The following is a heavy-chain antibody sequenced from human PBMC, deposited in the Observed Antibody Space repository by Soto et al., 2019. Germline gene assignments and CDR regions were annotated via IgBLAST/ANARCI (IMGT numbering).Heavy chain of an antibody. J-gene: IGHJ6*02. Sequence: SETLSLTCTVSGGSISSGDYYWSWIRQPPGKGLEWIGYIYYSGSTYYNPSLKSRVTISVDTSKNQFSLKLSSVTAADTAVYYCARDHLGSTVTTPGVAHGMDVWGQGTTVTVSS. CDR3: ARDHLGSTVTTPGVAHGMDV. D-gene: IGHD4-17*01. CDR1: GGSISSGDYY. V-gene: IGHV4-30-4*01. CDR2: IYYSGST.